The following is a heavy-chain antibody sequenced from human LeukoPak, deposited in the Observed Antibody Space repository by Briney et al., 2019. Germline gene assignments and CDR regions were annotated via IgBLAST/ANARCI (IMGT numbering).Heavy chain of an antibody. Sequence: PSETLSLTCTVSGYSISSGYYWGWIRPPPGKGLEWIGSIYHSGSTYYNPSLKSRVTISVDTSKNQFSLKLSSVTAADTAVYYCARDSRRGYYAFEIWGQGTMVTVSS. J-gene: IGHJ3*02. CDR2: IYHSGST. V-gene: IGHV4-38-2*02. CDR3: ARDSRRGYYAFEI. CDR1: GYSISSGYY. D-gene: IGHD3-22*01.